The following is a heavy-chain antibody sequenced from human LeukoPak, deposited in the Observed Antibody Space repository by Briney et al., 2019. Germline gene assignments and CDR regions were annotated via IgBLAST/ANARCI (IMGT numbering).Heavy chain of an antibody. Sequence: GGSLRLSCAASGFTFSSYAMSWVRQAPGKGLEWVSAISGSGGSTYYADSVKGRFTISRDNSKNTLYLQMSSLRAEDTAVYYCAKASTFTMLELEPLDYWGQGTLVTVSS. CDR1: GFTFSSYA. V-gene: IGHV3-23*01. CDR3: AKASTFTMLELEPLDY. CDR2: ISGSGGST. D-gene: IGHD3-10*02. J-gene: IGHJ4*02.